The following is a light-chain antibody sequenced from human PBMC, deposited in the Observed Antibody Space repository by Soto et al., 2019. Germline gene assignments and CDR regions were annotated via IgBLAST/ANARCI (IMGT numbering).Light chain of an antibody. CDR3: QQYGGLPT. V-gene: IGKV3-20*01. J-gene: IGKJ2*01. CDR2: DAS. Sequence: EIVLTQSPGTLSFSPGERATLSCRASQSIISNYLAWYQQKPGQPPRLLLYDASSRATGIPDRFSGSGSGTDFTLTITRLEPEDFAVYYCQQYGGLPTFGQGTKLEI. CDR1: QSIISNY.